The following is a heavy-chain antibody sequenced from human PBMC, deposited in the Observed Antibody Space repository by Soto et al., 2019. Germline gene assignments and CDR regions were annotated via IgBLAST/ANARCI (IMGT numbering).Heavy chain of an antibody. Sequence: GGSLRLSSAVHGVTCNRATISCALHSPGRGLEWVSSISSSSSYIYYADSVKGRFTISRDTAKNSLYLQMSSLRAEDTAVYYCSILFSPGTATPTLFWG. CDR1: GVTCNRAT. CDR3: SILFSPGTATPTLF. J-gene: IGHJ2*01. CDR2: ISSSSSYI. V-gene: IGHV3-21*04. D-gene: IGHD1-1*01.